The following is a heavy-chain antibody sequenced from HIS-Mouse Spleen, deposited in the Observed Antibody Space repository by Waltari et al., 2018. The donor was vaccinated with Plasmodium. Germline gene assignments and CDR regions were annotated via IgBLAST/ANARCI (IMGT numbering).Heavy chain of an antibody. D-gene: IGHD6-13*01. CDR3: ARDLAAAGHFDY. V-gene: IGHV1-2*02. CDR2: INPNSGGT. J-gene: IGHJ4*02. Sequence: QVQLVQSGAEVKKPGASVKVSWKASGYTFTGYSMHLVRQAPGQGLEWMGWINPNSGGTNYAQKFQGRVTMTRDTSISTAYMELSRLRSDDTAVYYCARDLAAAGHFDYWGQGTLVTVSS. CDR1: GYTFTGYS.